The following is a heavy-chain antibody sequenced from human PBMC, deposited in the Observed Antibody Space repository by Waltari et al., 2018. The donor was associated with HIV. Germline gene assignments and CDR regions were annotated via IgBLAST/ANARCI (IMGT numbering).Heavy chain of an antibody. J-gene: IGHJ4*02. D-gene: IGHD3-22*01. V-gene: IGHV3-11*01. Sequence: QVQLVESGGGLVKPGGSLRLSCAASGFPFSAYYMTRNRQAPGKGLEWISYISNSGDIIYYADSVKGRFTISRDNAKNSLYLQMNSLRAEDTAVYYCARDRWYYFDTSDYFYDYWGQGTLVTVSS. CDR2: ISNSGDII. CDR3: ARDRWYYFDTSDYFYDY. CDR1: GFPFSAYY.